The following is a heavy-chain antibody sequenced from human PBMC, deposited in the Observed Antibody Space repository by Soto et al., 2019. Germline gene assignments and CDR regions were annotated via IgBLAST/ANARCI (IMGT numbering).Heavy chain of an antibody. CDR2: IYYSGST. D-gene: IGHD2-15*01. CDR1: GGSISSGGYY. Sequence: SETLSLTCTVSGGSISSGGYYLSWIRQHPGKGLEWNGYIYYSGSTYYNPSLKGRVTISVDTSKNQFSLKLSSVTAADTAVYYCARDPTTRPRHYYYYGMDVWGQGTTVTVSS. J-gene: IGHJ6*02. CDR3: ARDPTTRPRHYYYYGMDV. V-gene: IGHV4-31*03.